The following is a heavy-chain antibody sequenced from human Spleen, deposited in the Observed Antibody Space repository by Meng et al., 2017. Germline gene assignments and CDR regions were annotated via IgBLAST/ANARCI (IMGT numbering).Heavy chain of an antibody. CDR1: GFAFSTYW. CDR2: TNRDGTST. Sequence: EVQLVESGGGLVKPGGSQRLSCAASGFAFSTYWMVWVRQAPGRGLEWVSRTNRDGTSTTYADSVKGRFTISKDNAKNMLYLQMNSLRVEDTAVYYCAKGKGGYDPFDSWGQGTLVTVSS. J-gene: IGHJ4*02. V-gene: IGHV3-74*03. CDR3: AKGKGGYDPFDS. D-gene: IGHD5-12*01.